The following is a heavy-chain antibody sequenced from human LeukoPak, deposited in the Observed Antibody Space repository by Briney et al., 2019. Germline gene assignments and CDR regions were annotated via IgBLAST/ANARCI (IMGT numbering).Heavy chain of an antibody. Sequence: ASVKVSCKASGGTFSSYAISWVRQAPGQGLEWMGRIILIFGTANYAQKFQGRVTITTDESTSTAYMELSSLRSEDTAVYYCAREPDHYYDSSGYYPTRMDVWGKGTTVTVSS. CDR3: AREPDHYYDSSGYYPTRMDV. D-gene: IGHD3-22*01. CDR1: GGTFSSYA. V-gene: IGHV1-69*05. J-gene: IGHJ6*04. CDR2: IILIFGTA.